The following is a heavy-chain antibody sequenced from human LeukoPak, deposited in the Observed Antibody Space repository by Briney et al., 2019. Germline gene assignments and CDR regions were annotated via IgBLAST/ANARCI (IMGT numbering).Heavy chain of an antibody. V-gene: IGHV3-30*04. CDR1: GFTFSSYA. CDR2: ISYDGSNK. D-gene: IGHD3-22*01. CDR3: ARDRNYYYESSGGYYDAFDV. J-gene: IGHJ3*01. Sequence: GGSLRLSCAASGFTFSSYAMHWVRQAPGKGLEWVAVISYDGSNKKCADSVKGRFTISRDNSKNTLYLQRNSLRAEDTAVYYCARDRNYYYESSGGYYDAFDVWGQGTVVTVSS.